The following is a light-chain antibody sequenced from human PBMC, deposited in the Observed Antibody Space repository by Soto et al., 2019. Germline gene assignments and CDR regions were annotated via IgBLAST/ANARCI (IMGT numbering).Light chain of an antibody. J-gene: IGKJ4*01. V-gene: IGKV1D-13*01. CDR1: QAISSA. Sequence: IPLTQSPSSLSASVGDRVTITCRAGQAISSALAWYQQKPGKAPKLLLYGASSLDAGVPSRFSGSGSETDFSLIITCLRPEDGATYYCQQFNDFPLTFGGGTKVQIK. CDR3: QQFNDFPLT. CDR2: GAS.